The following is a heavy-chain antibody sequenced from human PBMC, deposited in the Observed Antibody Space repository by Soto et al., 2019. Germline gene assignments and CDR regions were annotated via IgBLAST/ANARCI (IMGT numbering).Heavy chain of an antibody. Sequence: QITLKESGPTLVKPTQTLTLTCTFSGFSLSTGGMGVGWIRQPPGKVLEWLALIYWDDDKRYSPSLKSRLTITRDTSKNQVVLTMSNMDPMDTATSYCAHFYCSGGSCYHGVLDYWGQGTLVTVSS. CDR3: AHFYCSGGSCYHGVLDY. J-gene: IGHJ4*02. V-gene: IGHV2-5*02. CDR2: IYWDDDK. D-gene: IGHD2-15*01. CDR1: GFSLSTGGMG.